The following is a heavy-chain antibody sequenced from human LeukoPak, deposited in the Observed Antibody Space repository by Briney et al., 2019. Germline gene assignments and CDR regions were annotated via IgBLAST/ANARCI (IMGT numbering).Heavy chain of an antibody. CDR3: ARDLATVTTGLGYYYMDV. CDR1: GYTFTGYY. CDR2: INPNSGGT. D-gene: IGHD4-11*01. Sequence: VASVKVSCKASGYTFTGYYMHWVRQAPGQGLEWMGWINPNSGGTNYAQKFQGRVTMTRDTSISTAYMELSRLRSDDTAVYYCARDLATVTTGLGYYYMDVWGKGTTVTVSS. J-gene: IGHJ6*03. V-gene: IGHV1-2*02.